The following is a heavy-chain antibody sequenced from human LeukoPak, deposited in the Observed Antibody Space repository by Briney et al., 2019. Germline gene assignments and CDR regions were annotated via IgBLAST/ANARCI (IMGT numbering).Heavy chain of an antibody. D-gene: IGHD2-15*01. V-gene: IGHV3-64D*09. J-gene: IGHJ4*02. Sequence: PGRSLRLSCAASGFTFSSYAMHWVRQAPGKGLEYVSAISSNGGSTYYADSVKGRFTISRDNSKNTLYLQMSSLRAEDTAVYYCVNGVVARGVDYWGQGTLVTVSS. CDR2: ISSNGGST. CDR3: VNGVVARGVDY. CDR1: GFTFSSYA.